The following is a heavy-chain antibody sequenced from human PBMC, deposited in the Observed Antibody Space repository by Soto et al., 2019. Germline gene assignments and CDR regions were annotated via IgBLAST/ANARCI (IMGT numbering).Heavy chain of an antibody. J-gene: IGHJ4*02. CDR1: GFTVSNNY. D-gene: IGHD5-12*01. CDR2: IYSGGYT. Sequence: EVQLVESGGGLIQPGGSLRLSCAVSGFTVSNNYMSWVRQAPGKGLEGVSVIYSGGYTAYGDSVKGRFTISRDNSKNTHYLKMKSRGGDDAARYLVASHPGGGGYWGQGTLVTVSS. CDR3: ASHPGGGGY. V-gene: IGHV3-53*01.